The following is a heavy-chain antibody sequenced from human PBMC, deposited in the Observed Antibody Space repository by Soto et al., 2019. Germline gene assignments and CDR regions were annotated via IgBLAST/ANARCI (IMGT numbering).Heavy chain of an antibody. Sequence: QVQLQQWGAGLLKPSETLSLTCAVYGGSFSGYYWSWIRQPPGKGLEWIGEINHSGSTNYNPSLKRRVTISVDTSKNQFSLKLSSVTAADTAVDYCARYCSGGSCYYGMDVWGQGTTVTVSS. CDR1: GGSFSGYY. CDR2: INHSGST. V-gene: IGHV4-34*01. CDR3: ARYCSGGSCYYGMDV. D-gene: IGHD2-15*01. J-gene: IGHJ6*02.